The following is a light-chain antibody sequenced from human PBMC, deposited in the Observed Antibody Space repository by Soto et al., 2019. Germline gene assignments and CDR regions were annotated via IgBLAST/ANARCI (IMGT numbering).Light chain of an antibody. CDR1: SGSIASNY. CDR3: QSYHSGNVV. J-gene: IGLJ2*01. Sequence: NFMLTQPHSVSESPGKTVTISCTRSSGSIASNYVQWYQQRPGSAPTPVIYEDNERPSGVPDRFSGSIDSSSNSAYLTISGLKTDDEADYYCQSYHSGNVVFGGGTPLTVL. V-gene: IGLV6-57*04. CDR2: EDN.